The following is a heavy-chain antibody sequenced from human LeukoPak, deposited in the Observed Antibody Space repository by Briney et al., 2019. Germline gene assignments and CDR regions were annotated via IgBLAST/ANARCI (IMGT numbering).Heavy chain of an antibody. V-gene: IGHV4-4*07. CDR3: ARYWGPYDNSGAYFDY. D-gene: IGHD3-22*01. CDR1: GGSISSYY. CDR2: IYTSGST. Sequence: PSETLSLTCTVSGGSISSYYWSWIRQPAGKGLEWIGRIYTSGSTNYNPSLKSRVTIPVDTSKNQFSLKLSSVTAADTAMYYCARYWGPYDNSGAYFDYWGQGTLVTVSS. J-gene: IGHJ4*02.